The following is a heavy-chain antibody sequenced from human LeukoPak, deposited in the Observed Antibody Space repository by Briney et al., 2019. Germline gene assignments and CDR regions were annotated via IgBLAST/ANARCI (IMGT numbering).Heavy chain of an antibody. CDR3: ARDSDYSGNGNGDWFDP. CDR1: GFRFTCCG. Sequence: GASVNVSFTSAGFRFTCCGVSWVRQAHAPGHELMGLISNYFGVTHYAETFEDRVTMTIDTSTATTYMELRSLRYDDTAIYYCARDSDYSGNGNGDWFDPWGQGTVVTVSS. D-gene: IGHD4-11*01. CDR2: ISNYFGVT. J-gene: IGHJ5*02. V-gene: IGHV1-18*01.